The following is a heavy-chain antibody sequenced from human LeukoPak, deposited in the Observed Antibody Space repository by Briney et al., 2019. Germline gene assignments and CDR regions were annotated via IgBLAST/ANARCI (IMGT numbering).Heavy chain of an antibody. CDR1: GGSISSYY. Sequence: SETLSLTCTVSGGSISSYYWSWIRQPPGKGLEWIGEINHSGSTNYNPSLKSRVTISVDTSKNQFSLKLSSVTAADTAVYYCARRWGSGNYYGSGSYLYYYYGMDVWGQGTTVTVSS. CDR3: ARRWGSGNYYGSGSYLYYYYGMDV. D-gene: IGHD3-10*01. J-gene: IGHJ6*02. CDR2: INHSGST. V-gene: IGHV4-34*01.